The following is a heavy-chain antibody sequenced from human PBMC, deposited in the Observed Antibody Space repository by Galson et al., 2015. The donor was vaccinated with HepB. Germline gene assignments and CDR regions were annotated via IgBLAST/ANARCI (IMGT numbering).Heavy chain of an antibody. CDR2: MNLNSGNT. V-gene: IGHV1-8*01. Sequence: SVKVSCKGSGYTFTSFDINWVRQATGQGLEWIGWMNLNSGNTGIARKFQGRVTMTGDTSISTAYMESTSLTSEDTAIYYCARGSTLRLGECPAGGGHSDLGGQGTLVTVSS. J-gene: IGHJ5*02. D-gene: IGHD3-16*01. CDR1: GYTFTSFD. CDR3: ARGSTLRLGECPAGGGHSDL.